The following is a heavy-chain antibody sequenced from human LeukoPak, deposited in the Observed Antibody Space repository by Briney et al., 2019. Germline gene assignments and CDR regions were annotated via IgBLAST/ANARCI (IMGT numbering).Heavy chain of an antibody. CDR3: ARDHLDPEVGATTHFDY. J-gene: IGHJ4*02. V-gene: IGHV4-39*02. Sequence: PSETLSLTCSVSGDSITSTSYYWGWIRQPPEKGLEWIGSIYYTGGTHYSPSLKSRVTMSVDTSKNQFSLKLSSVTAADTAVYYCARDHLDPEVGATTHFDYWGQGTLVTVSS. CDR2: IYYTGGT. D-gene: IGHD1-26*01. CDR1: GDSITSTSYY.